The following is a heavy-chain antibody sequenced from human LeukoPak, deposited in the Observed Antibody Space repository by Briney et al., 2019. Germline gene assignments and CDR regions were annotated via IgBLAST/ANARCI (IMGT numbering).Heavy chain of an antibody. CDR1: GGSISSYY. CDR3: AREVVVAATYDY. J-gene: IGHJ4*02. Sequence: PSETPSLTCTVSGGSISSYYWSWIRQAPGKGLEWIGYIYYSGSTNYNPSLKSRVTISVDTSKNQFSLKLSSVTAADTAVYYCAREVVVAATYDYWGQGTLVTVSS. D-gene: IGHD2-15*01. CDR2: IYYSGST. V-gene: IGHV4-59*12.